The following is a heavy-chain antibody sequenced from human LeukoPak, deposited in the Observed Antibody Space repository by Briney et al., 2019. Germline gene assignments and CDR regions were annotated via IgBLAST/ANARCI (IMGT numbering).Heavy chain of an antibody. CDR3: ARDSAYSSSYDY. V-gene: IGHV4-34*01. CDR2: INHSGST. CDR1: GGSFSGYH. Sequence: PSETLSLTCAVYGGSFSGYHWSWIRQPPGKGREWIGEINHSGSTNYNPSLQSRVTISVDTSKNQYFLKLSPVCAAGPVFYCRARDSAYSSSYDYWGQGTLVTVST. J-gene: IGHJ4*02. D-gene: IGHD6-6*01.